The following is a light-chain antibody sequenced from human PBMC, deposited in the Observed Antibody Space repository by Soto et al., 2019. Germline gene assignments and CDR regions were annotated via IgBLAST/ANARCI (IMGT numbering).Light chain of an antibody. Sequence: SYELTQPPSVSVAPGQTARSTCVGNNIGSKSVHWYQQKPGQAPVLVVYDDSDRAPGIPERFSGSNSGNTATLTISRVEAGDEADYYCQVWDSSRDVVFGGGTKLTVL. J-gene: IGLJ2*01. CDR1: NIGSKS. CDR3: QVWDSSRDVV. V-gene: IGLV3-21*02. CDR2: DDS.